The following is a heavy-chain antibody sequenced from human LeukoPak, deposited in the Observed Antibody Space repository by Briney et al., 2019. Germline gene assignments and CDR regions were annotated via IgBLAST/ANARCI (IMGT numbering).Heavy chain of an antibody. CDR1: GFTFSSYS. CDR2: ISSSSSYI. V-gene: IGHV3-21*01. Sequence: GGSLRLSCAVSGFTFSSYSMNWVRQAPGKGLEWVSSISSSSSYIYYADSVKGRFTISRDNAKNSLYLQMNSLRAEDTAVYYCARDGAYCGGDCYPYYFDYWGQGTLVTVSS. J-gene: IGHJ4*02. D-gene: IGHD2-21*01. CDR3: ARDGAYCGGDCYPYYFDY.